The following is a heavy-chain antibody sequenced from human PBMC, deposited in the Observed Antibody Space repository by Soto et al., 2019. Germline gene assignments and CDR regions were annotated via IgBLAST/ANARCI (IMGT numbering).Heavy chain of an antibody. J-gene: IGHJ6*02. CDR1: GFTFSSYE. CDR2: ISSSGSTI. V-gene: IGHV3-48*03. Sequence: GGSLRLSCAASGFTFSSYEMNWVRQAPGKGLEWVSYISSSGSTIYYADSVKGRFTISRDNAKNSLYLQMNSLRAEDTAVYYCARSFPIVVVVAASEGMDVWGQGATVTVSS. CDR3: ARSFPIVVVVAASEGMDV. D-gene: IGHD2-15*01.